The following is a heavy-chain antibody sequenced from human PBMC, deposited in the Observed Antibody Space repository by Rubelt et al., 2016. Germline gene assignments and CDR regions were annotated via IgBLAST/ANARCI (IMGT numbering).Heavy chain of an antibody. J-gene: IGHJ1*01. CDR3: AREHYYYDSSGYYSPLYFQH. D-gene: IGHD3-22*01. V-gene: IGHV3-21*01. Sequence: EVQLVESGGGLVQPGGSLRLSCAASGFTFSSYWMHWVRQAPGKGLVWVSSISSSSSYIYYADSVKGRFTISRDNAKNSLYLQMNSLRAEDTAVYYCAREHYYYDSSGYYSPLYFQHWGQGTLVTVSS. CDR1: GFTFSSYW. CDR2: ISSSSSYI.